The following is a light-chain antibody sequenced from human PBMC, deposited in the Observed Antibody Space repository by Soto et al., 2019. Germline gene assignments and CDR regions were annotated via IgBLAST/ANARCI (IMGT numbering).Light chain of an antibody. CDR2: GAS. Sequence: IQLTQSPSSLSASGGDRVTITCRASQGIGSNLAWYLQKPGEAPKLLVYGASTLQGGVPSRFSCSGAATLFTLTIPSLQPEEFATYFCQQSNSYPHTFGGGTKVEIK. CDR3: QQSNSYPHT. V-gene: IGKV1-9*01. CDR1: QGIGSN. J-gene: IGKJ4*01.